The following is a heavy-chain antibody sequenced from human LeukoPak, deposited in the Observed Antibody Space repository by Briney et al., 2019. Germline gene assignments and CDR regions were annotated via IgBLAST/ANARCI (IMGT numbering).Heavy chain of an antibody. Sequence: GGPLRLSCAASGFTFSSYAMSWARQAPGKGLEWVSAISGSGGSTYYADSVKGRFTISRDNSKNTLYLQMNSLRAEDTAVYYCARSNSRGVSNYYFDYWGQGTLVTVSS. D-gene: IGHD3-10*01. CDR3: ARSNSRGVSNYYFDY. J-gene: IGHJ4*02. CDR2: ISGSGGST. V-gene: IGHV3-23*01. CDR1: GFTFSSYA.